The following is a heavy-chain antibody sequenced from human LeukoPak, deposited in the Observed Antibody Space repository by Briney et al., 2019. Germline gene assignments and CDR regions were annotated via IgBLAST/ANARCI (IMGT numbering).Heavy chain of an antibody. CDR3: SRHDYGDLWYFDL. J-gene: IGHJ2*01. CDR1: GYSFTSYW. CDR2: IYPGDSDT. V-gene: IGHV5-51*01. Sequence: GESLQISCKGSGYSFTSYWIGWVRQLPGKGLEWMGIIYPGDSDTRYSPSFQGQVTISADKSISTASLQWSSLKASDTAIYSCSRHDYGDLWYFDLWGRGTLVTVSS. D-gene: IGHD4-17*01.